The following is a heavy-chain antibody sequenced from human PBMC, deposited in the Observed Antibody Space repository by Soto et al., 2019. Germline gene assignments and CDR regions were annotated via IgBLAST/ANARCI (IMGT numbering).Heavy chain of an antibody. V-gene: IGHV3-74*01. CDR1: GFTFCSYW. Sequence: GGSLRLCCAASGFTFCSYWMHWVRQAPGKGLVWVSRINGDGSSTSYADSVKGRFTISRDNSKNAQYLQMNSLRVEDTAVYYCAKDYRVSYWGQGTLVTVSS. CDR3: AKDYRVSY. D-gene: IGHD2-8*01. J-gene: IGHJ4*02. CDR2: INGDGSST.